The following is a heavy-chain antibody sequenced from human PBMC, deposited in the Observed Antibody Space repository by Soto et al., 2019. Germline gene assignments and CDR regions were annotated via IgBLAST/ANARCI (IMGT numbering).Heavy chain of an antibody. J-gene: IGHJ4*02. Sequence: QVQLVQSGDEVKKPGASVKVSCKASGYTFTSYDINWVRQAPGQGLEWMGWISGYNGNTNYAQKLQGRVTMHAATYTSTAYMELRSLRSDDTAVYYCARVSSSGWYTAAYWGQGTLVTVSS. CDR3: ARVSSSGWYTAAY. D-gene: IGHD6-19*01. V-gene: IGHV1-18*01. CDR2: ISGYNGNT. CDR1: GYTFTSYD.